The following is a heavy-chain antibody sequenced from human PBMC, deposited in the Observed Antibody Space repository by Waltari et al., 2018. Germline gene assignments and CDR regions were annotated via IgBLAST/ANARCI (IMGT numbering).Heavy chain of an antibody. CDR3: ATETGSGSLDY. J-gene: IGHJ4*02. CDR1: GGTFSSYT. Sequence: QVQLVQSGAEVKKPGSSVKVSCKASGGTFSSYTISWGRQAPGQGLEWMGRIIPILGIANYAQKFQGRVTITADKSTSTAYMELSSLRSEDTAVYYCATETGSGSLDYWGQGTLVTVSS. V-gene: IGHV1-69*08. CDR2: IIPILGIA. D-gene: IGHD3-10*01.